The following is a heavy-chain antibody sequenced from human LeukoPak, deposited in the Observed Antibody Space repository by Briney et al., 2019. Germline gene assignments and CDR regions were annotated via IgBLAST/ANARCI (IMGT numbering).Heavy chain of an antibody. Sequence: GMSLRLSCAASGFTFSSYGMHWVRQAPGKGLEWVADISYDGSNKYYADSEKGRFTISRYNSKNTLYLQMSSLRAAGTAVYYCAKDRGYSYGFGYWGQGTLVTVSS. J-gene: IGHJ4*02. CDR3: AKDRGYSYGFGY. D-gene: IGHD5-18*01. V-gene: IGHV3-30*18. CDR1: GFTFSSYG. CDR2: ISYDGSNK.